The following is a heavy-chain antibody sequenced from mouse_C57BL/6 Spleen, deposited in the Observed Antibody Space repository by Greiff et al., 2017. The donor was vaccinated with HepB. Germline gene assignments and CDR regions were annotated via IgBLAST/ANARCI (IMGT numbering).Heavy chain of an antibody. V-gene: IGHV5-9-1*02. CDR3: TRREDWLDY. CDR1: GFTFSSYA. J-gene: IGHJ2*01. Sequence: EVQRVESGEGLVKPGGSLKLSCAASGFTFSSYAMSWVRQTPEKRLECVAYISSGGDYIYYADTVKGRFPISRDNARNTLYLQMSSLKSEDTAMYYCTRREDWLDYWGQGTTLTVSS. D-gene: IGHD4-1*01. CDR2: ISSGGDYI.